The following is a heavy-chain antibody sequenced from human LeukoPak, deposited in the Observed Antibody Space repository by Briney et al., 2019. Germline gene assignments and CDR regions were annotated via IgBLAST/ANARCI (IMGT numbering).Heavy chain of an antibody. Sequence: GTSLRLSCSTSGFTFDSHGFHWVRQAPGKGLEWVAAISDDGLNTFYIDSVKGRFTISRDDSKNAVSLQMTSLRSEDTAMNYCARRHLRGNTLRGGHHLDPWGLGTLVAVSS. V-gene: IGHV3-30*03. CDR3: ARRHLRGNTLRGGHHLDP. D-gene: IGHD1-14*01. CDR2: ISDDGLNT. J-gene: IGHJ5*02. CDR1: GFTFDSHG.